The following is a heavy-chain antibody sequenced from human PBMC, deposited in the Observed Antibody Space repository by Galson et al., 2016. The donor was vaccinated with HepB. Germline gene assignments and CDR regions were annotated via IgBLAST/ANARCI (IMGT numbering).Heavy chain of an antibody. V-gene: IGHV3-21*01. CDR2: ISSGGTYI. J-gene: IGHJ4*02. CDR3: ARVARFGADY. D-gene: IGHD3-10*01. Sequence: SLRLSCAVSGFTFSNYNMNWVRRAPGKGLEWVSSISSGGTYIYYADSVKGRFTISRDNAKSSLYLQMNSLRVEDTAVYYCARVARFGADYWGQGILVTVSS. CDR1: GFTFSNYN.